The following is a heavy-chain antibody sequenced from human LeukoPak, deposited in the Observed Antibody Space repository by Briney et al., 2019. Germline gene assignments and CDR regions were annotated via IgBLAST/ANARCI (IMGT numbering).Heavy chain of an antibody. V-gene: IGHV3-30-3*01. D-gene: IGHD3-9*01. CDR1: GFTFSSYA. J-gene: IGHJ4*02. CDR3: ATVPLRYFDWISPPDY. Sequence: GGSLRLSCAASGFTFSSYAMHWVRQAPGKGLEWVAVISYDGSNKYYADSVKGRFTISRDNSKNTLYLQMNSLRAEDTAVYYCATVPLRYFDWISPPDYWGQGTLVTVSS. CDR2: ISYDGSNK.